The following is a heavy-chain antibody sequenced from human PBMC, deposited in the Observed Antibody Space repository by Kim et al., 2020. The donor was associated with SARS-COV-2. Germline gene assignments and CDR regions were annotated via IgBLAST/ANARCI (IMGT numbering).Heavy chain of an antibody. CDR2: FDPEGGET. J-gene: IGHJ6*02. CDR3: ATFANYPYYDYGLDV. D-gene: IGHD1-7*01. Sequence: ASVKVSCNISGYALSDLAIHWVRQAPGGGLEWMGGFDPEGGETAYAQKFQGRVTLTEDTSTDTAYMEVNGLKSDDTAVFFCATFANYPYYDYGLDVWGQG. V-gene: IGHV1-24*01. CDR1: GYALSDLA.